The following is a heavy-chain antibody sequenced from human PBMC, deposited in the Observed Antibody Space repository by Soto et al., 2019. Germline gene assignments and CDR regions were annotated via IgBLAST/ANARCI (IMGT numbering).Heavy chain of an antibody. CDR3: ARDPYSGSLPSDY. D-gene: IGHD1-26*01. CDR2: IWYDGSNK. CDR1: GFTFSSYG. V-gene: IGHV3-33*01. Sequence: PGGSLRLSCAASGFTFSSYGMHWVRQAPGKGLEWVAVIWYDGSNKYYADSVKGRFTISRDNSKNTLYLQMNSLRAEDTAVYYCARDPYSGSLPSDYWGQGTLVTVSS. J-gene: IGHJ4*02.